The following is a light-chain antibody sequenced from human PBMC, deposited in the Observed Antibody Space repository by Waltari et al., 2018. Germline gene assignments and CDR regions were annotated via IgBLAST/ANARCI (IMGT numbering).Light chain of an antibody. J-gene: IGKJ3*01. V-gene: IGKV4-1*01. Sequence: DIVMTQSPDSLAASLGERATINCKSSQTVLDSSNNRNYLAWYQQKPGQPPKLLIYWASSRESGVPARFSGSGSGTDFTLTITSLQAEDVAVYYCQQYYSPPPLFTFGPGTKVDIK. CDR3: QQYYSPPPLFT. CDR1: QTVLDSSNNRNY. CDR2: WAS.